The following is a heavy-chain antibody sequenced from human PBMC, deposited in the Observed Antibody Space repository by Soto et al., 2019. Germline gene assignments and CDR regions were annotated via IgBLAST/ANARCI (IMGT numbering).Heavy chain of an antibody. V-gene: IGHV4-34*01. Sequence: RSLTCAVYGGSFSGYYWSWIRQPPGKGLEWIGEINHSGSTNYNPSLKSRVTISVDTSKNQFSLKLSSVTAADTAVYYCARARITIFGVVIVFDYWGQGTLVTVSS. CDR2: INHSGST. CDR1: GGSFSGYY. J-gene: IGHJ4*02. D-gene: IGHD3-3*01. CDR3: ARARITIFGVVIVFDY.